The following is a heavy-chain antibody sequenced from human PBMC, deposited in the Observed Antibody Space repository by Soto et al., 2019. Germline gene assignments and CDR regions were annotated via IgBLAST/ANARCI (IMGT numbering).Heavy chain of an antibody. V-gene: IGHV3-30-3*02. Sequence: QVQLRESGGGVVQPGGSLTLSSVTSGFIFRSHSIHWFRQAPGRGLEWVAVTSADDSTKFYAQSVKGRFIVSRDNFKNTLYLQMSTLRAEDTALYYCAKSYSSNWYDYFDYWGQGTLVTVSS. CDR3: AKSYSSNWYDYFDY. CDR2: TSADDSTK. CDR1: GFIFRSHS. J-gene: IGHJ4*02. D-gene: IGHD6-13*01.